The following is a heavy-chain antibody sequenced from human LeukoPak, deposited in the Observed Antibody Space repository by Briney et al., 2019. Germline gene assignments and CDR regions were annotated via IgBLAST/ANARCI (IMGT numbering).Heavy chain of an antibody. V-gene: IGHV3-23*01. CDR2: ISGSGGST. J-gene: IGHJ4*02. CDR1: GFTFSSYA. D-gene: IGHD1-26*01. CDR3: AKVANGGREPPVFLDY. Sequence: AGGSLRLSCAASGFTFSSYAMSWVRQAPGKGLEWVSAISGSGGSTYYADSVKGRFTISRDNSKNTLYLQMNSLRAEDTAVYYCAKVANGGREPPVFLDYWGQGTLVTVSS.